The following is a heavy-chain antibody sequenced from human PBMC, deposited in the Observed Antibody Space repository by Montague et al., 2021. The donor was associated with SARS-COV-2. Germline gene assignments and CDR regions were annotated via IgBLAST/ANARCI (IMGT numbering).Heavy chain of an antibody. J-gene: IGHJ4*02. V-gene: IGHV3-23*01. CDR1: GFTFSTYA. CDR2: IDDSGASI. CDR3: AKSGADWGPFDY. D-gene: IGHD7-27*01. Sequence: SLRLSCAASGFTFSTYAMHWIRQAPGKGLEWVSGIDDSGASIHYTDSVKGRFTISRDDSKNTLFLQMTDLRADDTAVYYCAKSGADWGPFDYWGQGTLVTVSS.